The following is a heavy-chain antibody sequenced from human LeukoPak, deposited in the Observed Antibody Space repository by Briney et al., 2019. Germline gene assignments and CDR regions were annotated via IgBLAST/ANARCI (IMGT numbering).Heavy chain of an antibody. CDR3: ARDTSPYDSSGYVFDY. J-gene: IGHJ4*02. CDR1: GFTFSSSA. Sequence: GGSLRLSCAASGFTFSSSAMNWVRQAPGKGLEWVAVISYDGSNKYYADSVKGRFTISRDNSKNTLYLQMNSLRAEDTAVYYCARDTSPYDSSGYVFDYWGQGTLVTVSS. D-gene: IGHD3-22*01. CDR2: ISYDGSNK. V-gene: IGHV3-30-3*01.